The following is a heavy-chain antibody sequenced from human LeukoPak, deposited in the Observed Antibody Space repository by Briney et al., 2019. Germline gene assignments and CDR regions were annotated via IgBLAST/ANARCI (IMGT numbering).Heavy chain of an antibody. J-gene: IGHJ6*03. CDR1: GGSISSYY. V-gene: IGHV4-59*01. D-gene: IGHD4-23*01. CDR3: ARQSYGGTYYYYYYMDV. CDR2: IYCSGST. Sequence: SETLSLTCTVSGGSISSYYWSWIRQPPGKGLEWIGYIYCSGSTNYNPSLKSRVTISVDTSKNQFSLKLSSVTAADTAVYYCARQSYGGTYYYYYYMDVWGKGTTVTVSS.